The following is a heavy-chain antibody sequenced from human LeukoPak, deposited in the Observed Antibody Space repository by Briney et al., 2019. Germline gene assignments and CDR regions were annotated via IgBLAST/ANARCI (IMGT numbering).Heavy chain of an antibody. V-gene: IGHV4-59*12. CDR2: IYYSGTT. CDR3: ARDQYYYGSGSYGLDY. Sequence: SETQSLTCTVSGGSISNYYWNWIRQPPGKGLEWIGYIYYSGTTNYNPSLKSRVSMSVDTSKNQFSLKLSSVTAADTAVYYCARDQYYYGSGSYGLDYWGQGTLVTVSS. CDR1: GGSISNYY. J-gene: IGHJ4*02. D-gene: IGHD3-10*01.